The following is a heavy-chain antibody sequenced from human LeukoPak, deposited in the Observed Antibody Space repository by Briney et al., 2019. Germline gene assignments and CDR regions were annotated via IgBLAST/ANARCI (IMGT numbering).Heavy chain of an antibody. CDR2: IKSDGITT. CDR1: GFTFSSHW. CDR3: ARGATYAYYFDF. Sequence: GGPLRLSCAASGFTFSSHWMHWVRQAPGKGLVWVSRIKSDGITTNYADFVRGRFTISRDNAKNTLYLQINSLRAEDTAVYYCARGATYAYYFDFWGQGSLVTVSS. V-gene: IGHV3-74*01. D-gene: IGHD1-26*01. J-gene: IGHJ4*02.